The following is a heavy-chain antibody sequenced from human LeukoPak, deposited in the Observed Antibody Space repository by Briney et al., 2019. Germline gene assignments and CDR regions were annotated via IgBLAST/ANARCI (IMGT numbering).Heavy chain of an antibody. V-gene: IGHV3-33*01. CDR2: IWYDGSNK. CDR1: GFTFSSYG. J-gene: IGHJ4*02. D-gene: IGHD5-18*01. CDR3: GYSYGRFDY. Sequence: GGSLRLSCAASGFTFSSYGMHWVRQAPGKGLEWVAVIWYDGSNKYYADSVKGRFTISRDNSKNTLYLQMNSLRAEDTAVYYCGYSYGRFDYWGQGTLVTVSS.